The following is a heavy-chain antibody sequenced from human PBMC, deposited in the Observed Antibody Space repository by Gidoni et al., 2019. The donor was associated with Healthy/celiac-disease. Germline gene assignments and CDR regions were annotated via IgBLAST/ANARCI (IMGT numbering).Heavy chain of an antibody. V-gene: IGHV3-23*01. CDR2: SCGSGGST. D-gene: IGHD3-16*02. Sequence: EAQMWECGGGMHQREGSLRLACAASGLPFGSYAMSWVRQAPGKRRKWVSASCGSGGSTYYAYSVKGRFTISSDNSKNTLYLLINSLRAEDTAVYYCAKDRQSAFGGVIAALGAFDIWGQGTMVTVSS. CDR1: GLPFGSYA. CDR3: AKDRQSAFGGVIAALGAFDI. J-gene: IGHJ3*02.